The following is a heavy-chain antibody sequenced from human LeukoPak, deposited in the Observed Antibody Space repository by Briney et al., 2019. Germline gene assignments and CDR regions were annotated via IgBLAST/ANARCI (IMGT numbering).Heavy chain of an antibody. CDR2: INSNGGTT. J-gene: IGHJ3*02. V-gene: IGHV3-74*01. Sequence: PGGSLRLSCAASGFTFSSYWMHWVRQAPGKGLVWVSRINSNGGTTTYADSVKGRFSISRDNAKNTLYQQMNSLRAEDTAVYYCARDLGDYGGWSAFDIWGQGTMVTVSA. CDR3: ARDLGDYGGWSAFDI. D-gene: IGHD4-23*01. CDR1: GFTFSSYW.